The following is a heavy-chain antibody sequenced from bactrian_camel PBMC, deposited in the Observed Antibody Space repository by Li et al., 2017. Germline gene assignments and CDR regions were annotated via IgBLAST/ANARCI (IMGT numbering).Heavy chain of an antibody. CDR2: ISTRSGTV. J-gene: IGHJ6*01. D-gene: IGHD4*01. CDR3: AADSFLLATMEILSVGY. CDR1: GITYEVNC. Sequence: HVQLVESGGDSVQAGKSLRLTCVASGITYEVNCLAWFRQVPGKKREGVASISTRSGTVFYADSVKGRFTISQDIAKNTVYLQMNNLKPEDTAMYICAADSFLLATMEILSVGYWGRGTQVTVS. V-gene: IGHV3S53*01.